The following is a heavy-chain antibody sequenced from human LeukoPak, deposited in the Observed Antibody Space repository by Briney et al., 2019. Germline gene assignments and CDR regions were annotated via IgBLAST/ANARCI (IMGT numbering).Heavy chain of an antibody. CDR1: GFTFSSYA. CDR2: ISGSGGST. V-gene: IGHV3-23*01. Sequence: GGSLRLSCAASGFTFSSYAMSWVRQAPGKGLEWVSAISGSGGSTHYADSVKGRFTISRDNSKNTLYLQMNSLRAEDMAVYYCAKDQLGTPYGMDVWGKGTTVTVSS. J-gene: IGHJ6*04. CDR3: AKDQLGTPYGMDV. D-gene: IGHD1-1*01.